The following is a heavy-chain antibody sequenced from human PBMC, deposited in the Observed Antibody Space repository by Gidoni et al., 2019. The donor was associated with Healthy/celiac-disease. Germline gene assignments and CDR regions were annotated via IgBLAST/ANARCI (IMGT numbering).Heavy chain of an antibody. J-gene: IGHJ6*02. CDR1: GFTFSSDG. D-gene: IGHD6-13*01. CDR3: AKDVIAAARAELWYYYYGMDV. V-gene: IGHV3-30*18. CDR2: ISYDGSNK. Sequence: QVQLVESGGGVVQPGRSLRLSCAASGFTFSSDGMHWVRQAPGQGLEWVAVISYDGSNKYYADSVKGRFTISRDNSKNTLYLQMNSLRAEDTAVYYCAKDVIAAARAELWYYYYGMDVWGQGTTVTVSS.